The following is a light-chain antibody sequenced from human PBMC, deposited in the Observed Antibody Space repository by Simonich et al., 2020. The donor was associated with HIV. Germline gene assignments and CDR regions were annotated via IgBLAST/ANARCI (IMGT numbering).Light chain of an antibody. V-gene: IGLV2-14*02. Sequence: QSALTQPASVSGSPGQSITISCTGTSSDVGSYNFVSWYQQHPGKAPKLMIYEGSKRPSGVSKRFSGSKSGNTASLTISVLQAEDEADYYCSSYTSSSTVVFGGGTKLTVL. J-gene: IGLJ2*01. CDR1: SSDVGSYNF. CDR3: SSYTSSSTVV. CDR2: EGS.